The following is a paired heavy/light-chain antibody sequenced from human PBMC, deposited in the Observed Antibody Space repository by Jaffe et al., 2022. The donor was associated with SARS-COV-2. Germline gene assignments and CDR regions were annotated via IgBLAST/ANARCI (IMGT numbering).Light chain of an antibody. J-gene: IGKJ1*01. CDR2: AAS. CDR3: QQSYSTVWT. V-gene: IGKV1-39*01. CDR1: QSISSY. Sequence: DIQMTQSPSSLSASVGDRVTITCRASQSISSYLNWYQQKPGKAPKLLIYAASSLQSGVPSRFSGSGSGTDFTLTISSLQPEDFATYYCQQSYSTVWTFGQGTKVEIK.
Heavy chain of an antibody. Sequence: EVQLVESGGGLVKPGGSLRLSCAASGFTFSSYSMNWVRQAPGKGLEWVSSISSSSSYIYYADSVKGRFTISRDNAKNSLYLQMNSLRAEDTAVYYCARGKRYYGPETATGYYYYGMDVWGQGTTVTVSS. D-gene: IGHD3-10*01. CDR2: ISSSSSYI. CDR1: GFTFSSYS. V-gene: IGHV3-21*01. J-gene: IGHJ6*02. CDR3: ARGKRYYGPETATGYYYYGMDV.